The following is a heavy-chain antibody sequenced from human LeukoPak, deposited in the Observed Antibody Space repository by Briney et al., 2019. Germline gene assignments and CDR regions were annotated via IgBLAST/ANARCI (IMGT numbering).Heavy chain of an antibody. Sequence: PSETLSLTCAVYGGSFSGYYWSWIRQPPGKGLEWIGEINHSGSTNYNPSLKSRVTISVDTSKNQFSLKLSSVTAADTAVYYCARWRYSGGWYPSWYFDLWGRGTLVTVSS. CDR2: INHSGST. J-gene: IGHJ2*01. CDR3: ARWRYSGGWYPSWYFDL. V-gene: IGHV4-34*01. CDR1: GGSFSGYY. D-gene: IGHD6-19*01.